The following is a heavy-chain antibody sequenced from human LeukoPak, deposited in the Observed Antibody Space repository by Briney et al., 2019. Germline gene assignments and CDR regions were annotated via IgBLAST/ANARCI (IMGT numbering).Heavy chain of an antibody. Sequence: SSETLSLTCSVSDGSINTYFWSWIRQPAGKGLEWIGRIDSSGTTSLTPSLKSRVTISQDKSKKQFSLKLSSVTAADTAVYYCATGGYSAWCDYWGHGTQVIVSS. V-gene: IGHV4-4*07. CDR1: DGSINTYF. CDR3: ATGGYSAWCDY. J-gene: IGHJ4*01. D-gene: IGHD6-19*01. CDR2: IDSSGTT.